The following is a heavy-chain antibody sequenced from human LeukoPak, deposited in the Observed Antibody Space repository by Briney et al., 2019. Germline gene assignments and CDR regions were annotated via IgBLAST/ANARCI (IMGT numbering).Heavy chain of an antibody. CDR2: ISSSGSTI. CDR1: GFTFSSYE. J-gene: IGHJ4*02. Sequence: PGGSLRPSCAASGFTFSSYEMNWVRQAPGKGLEWVSYISSSGSTIYYADSVKGRFTISRDNAKNSLYLQMNSLRAEDTAVYYCARVGGSGWYYFDYWGQGTLVTVSS. V-gene: IGHV3-48*03. CDR3: ARVGGSGWYYFDY. D-gene: IGHD6-19*01.